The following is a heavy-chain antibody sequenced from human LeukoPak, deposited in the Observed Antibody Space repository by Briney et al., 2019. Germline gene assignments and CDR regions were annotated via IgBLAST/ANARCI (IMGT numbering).Heavy chain of an antibody. D-gene: IGHD5-18*01. V-gene: IGHV3-20*04. Sequence: PGGSLRLSCTTSGFTFDDYAMSWVRQAPGKGLEWASGINWNGDNTGYADSVKGRFTISRDNAKNSLYLQMNSLRAEDTAVYYCARGVDTAMVFYWGQGTLVTVSS. J-gene: IGHJ4*02. CDR3: ARGVDTAMVFY. CDR2: INWNGDNT. CDR1: GFTFDDYA.